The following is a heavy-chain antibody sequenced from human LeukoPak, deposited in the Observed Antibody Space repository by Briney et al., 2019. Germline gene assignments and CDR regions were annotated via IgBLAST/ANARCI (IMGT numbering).Heavy chain of an antibody. D-gene: IGHD4/OR15-4a*01. J-gene: IGHJ3*02. Sequence: ASVKVSCKAFGYTFTGYYMHWVRQAPGQGLEWMGWINPNSGGTNYAQKFQGRVTMTRDTSISTAYMELSRLRSDDTAVYYCARDRTKAKYDAFDIWGQGTMVTVSS. V-gene: IGHV1-2*02. CDR2: INPNSGGT. CDR3: ARDRTKAKYDAFDI. CDR1: GYTFTGYY.